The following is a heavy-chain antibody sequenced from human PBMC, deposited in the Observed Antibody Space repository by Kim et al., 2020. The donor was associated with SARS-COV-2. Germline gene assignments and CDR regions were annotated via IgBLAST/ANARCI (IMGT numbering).Heavy chain of an antibody. Sequence: SETLSLICTVSGGSISTSSYYWGWIRQPPGKGLEWIGNIYYSGNTYYNSSLKSRVTIFLDTSKNQFTLKLSSVTAADTAVDYCARALDYYDRSAYYDWGQGTLVTVSS. V-gene: IGHV4-39*01. CDR3: ARALDYYDRSAYYD. J-gene: IGHJ4*02. CDR1: GGSISTSSYY. D-gene: IGHD3-22*01. CDR2: IYYSGNT.